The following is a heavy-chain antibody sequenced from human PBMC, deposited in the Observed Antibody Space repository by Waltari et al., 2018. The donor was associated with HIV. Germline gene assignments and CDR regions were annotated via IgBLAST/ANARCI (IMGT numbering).Heavy chain of an antibody. CDR1: GGSFSGYY. Sequence: QVQLQQWGAGLLKPSETLSLTCAVYGGSFSGYYWSWIRQPPGMGLEWIGEINHSGSTNYNPSLKSRVTISVDTSKNQFSLKLSSVTAADTAVYYCARGGITMVRGVINRWFDPWGQGTLVTVSS. CDR3: ARGGITMVRGVINRWFDP. J-gene: IGHJ5*02. D-gene: IGHD3-10*01. V-gene: IGHV4-34*01. CDR2: INHSGST.